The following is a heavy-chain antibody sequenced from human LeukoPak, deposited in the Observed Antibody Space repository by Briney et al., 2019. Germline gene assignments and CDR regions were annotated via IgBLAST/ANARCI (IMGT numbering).Heavy chain of an antibody. CDR3: ARDFWPYDSSGYYYAFDY. J-gene: IGHJ4*02. CDR2: ISAYNGNT. CDR1: GYTFTSYG. Sequence: ASVKVSCKASGYTFTSYGISWVRQAPGQGLEWMGWISAYNGNTNYAQKLQGRVTMTTDTSTSTAYMELRSLRSDDTAVYYCARDFWPYDSSGYYYAFDYWGQGTLVTVSS. V-gene: IGHV1-18*01. D-gene: IGHD3-22*01.